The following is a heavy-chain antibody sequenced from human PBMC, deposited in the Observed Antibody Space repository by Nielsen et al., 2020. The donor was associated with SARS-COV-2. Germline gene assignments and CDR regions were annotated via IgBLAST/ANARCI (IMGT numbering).Heavy chain of an antibody. CDR2: ISSSSSTI. CDR3: ARETTVSYYYYYMDV. J-gene: IGHJ6*03. CDR1: GGSFSGYY. D-gene: IGHD4-11*01. V-gene: IGHV3-11*04. Sequence: LSLTCAVYGGSFSGYYWSWVRQAPGKGLEWVSYISSSSSTIYYADSVKGRFTISRDNAKNSLYLQMNSLRAEDTAVYYCARETTVSYYYYYMDVWGKGTTVTVSS.